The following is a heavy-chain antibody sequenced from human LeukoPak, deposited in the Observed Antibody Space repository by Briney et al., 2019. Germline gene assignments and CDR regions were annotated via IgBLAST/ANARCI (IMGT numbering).Heavy chain of an antibody. D-gene: IGHD3-16*01. Sequence: GGSLRVSCAASGFIFSSSWMSWVRQARGKGLEWVANIKKDGSEKYYVDSVRGRFTISRDNAKKSLYLQMNSLRVEDTAVYYCASEGGAVAPNYFNSWGQGTLVTVSS. CDR2: IKKDGSEK. CDR3: ASEGGAVAPNYFNS. V-gene: IGHV3-7*01. J-gene: IGHJ4*02. CDR1: GFIFSSSW.